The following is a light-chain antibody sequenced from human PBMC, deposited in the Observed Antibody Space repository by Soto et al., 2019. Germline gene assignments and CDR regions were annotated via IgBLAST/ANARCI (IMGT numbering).Light chain of an antibody. J-gene: IGKJ3*01. CDR3: ELGRDRPYG. Sequence: GVSMSPATVSLNKGERATLSCRASQSVNNYLAWYQQRPGQAPRLLIYDASYRATGIPARFSGSGSGTDFSLTISILEPEDLAVYFFELGRDRPYGFGPGAKVDIK. V-gene: IGKV3-11*01. CDR1: QSVNNY. CDR2: DAS.